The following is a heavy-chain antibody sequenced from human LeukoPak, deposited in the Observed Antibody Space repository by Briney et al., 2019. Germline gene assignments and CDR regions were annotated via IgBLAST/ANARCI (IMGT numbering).Heavy chain of an antibody. D-gene: IGHD5-12*01. CDR2: LNPRSGAT. V-gene: IGHV1-2*02. CDR1: GYTFVDYY. Sequence: ASVKVSCKASGYTFVDYYLYWVRQAPGQGLEWMGWLNPRSGATNYAQKFQARVTMTRDTSINTAYMELSRLRSEDTAVYYCARDHRRGSTGYDMPADWGQGTLVTVSS. J-gene: IGHJ4*02. CDR3: ARDHRRGSTGYDMPAD.